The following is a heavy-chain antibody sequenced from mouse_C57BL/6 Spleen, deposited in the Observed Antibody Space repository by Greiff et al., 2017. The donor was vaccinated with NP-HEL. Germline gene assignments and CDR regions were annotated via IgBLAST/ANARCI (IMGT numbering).Heavy chain of an antibody. Sequence: EVKVVESEGGLVQPGSSMKLSCTASGFTFSDYYMAWVRQVPEKGLEWVANINYDGSSTYYLDSLKSRFIISRDNAKNILYLQMSSLKSEDTATYYCARDPGVTGYFDVWGTGTTVTVSS. CDR1: GFTFSDYY. D-gene: IGHD3-1*01. V-gene: IGHV5-16*01. CDR2: INYDGSST. J-gene: IGHJ1*03. CDR3: ARDPGVTGYFDV.